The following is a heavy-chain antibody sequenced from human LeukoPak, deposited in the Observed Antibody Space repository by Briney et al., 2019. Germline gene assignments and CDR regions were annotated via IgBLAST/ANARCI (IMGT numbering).Heavy chain of an antibody. CDR3: ARVTVARSFDY. CDR2: ISSSGSTI. J-gene: IGHJ4*02. D-gene: IGHD6-19*01. Sequence: GGSLRLSCTASGFTFDDYAMSWIRQAPGKGLEWVSYISSSGSTIYYADSVKGRFTISRDNAKNSLYLQMNSLRAEDTAVYYCARVTVARSFDYWGQGTLVTVSS. CDR1: GFTFDDYA. V-gene: IGHV3-11*04.